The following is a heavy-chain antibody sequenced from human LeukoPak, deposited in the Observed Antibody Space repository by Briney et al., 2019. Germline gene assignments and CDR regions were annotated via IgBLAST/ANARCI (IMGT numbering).Heavy chain of an antibody. CDR1: GYTFTGYY. D-gene: IGHD4-23*01. CDR2: INPNSGGT. CDR3: ARAYNGGNSGEVPVDY. J-gene: IGHJ4*02. Sequence: ASVKVSCKASGYTFTGYYMHWVRQAPGQGLEWMGWINPNSGGTNYAQKFQGRVTMTRDTSISTAYLELSRLGSDDTAVYYCARAYNGGNSGEVPVDYWGQGTLVTVSS. V-gene: IGHV1-2*02.